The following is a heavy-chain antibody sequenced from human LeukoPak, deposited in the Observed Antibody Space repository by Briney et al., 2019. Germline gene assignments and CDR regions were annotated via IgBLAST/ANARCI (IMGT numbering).Heavy chain of an antibody. CDR3: AKDAEGPLDY. CDR2: INKDGSVT. D-gene: IGHD1-14*01. CDR1: GFTFSSSW. V-gene: IGHV3-74*01. Sequence: QPGGSLRLSCAASGFTFSSSWIHWVRQAPGKGLVWVSRINKDGSVTDYAESVKGRFSISRDNAKNTLYLQMNSLRGEDTAVYYCAKDAEGPLDYWGQGTLVTVSS. J-gene: IGHJ4*02.